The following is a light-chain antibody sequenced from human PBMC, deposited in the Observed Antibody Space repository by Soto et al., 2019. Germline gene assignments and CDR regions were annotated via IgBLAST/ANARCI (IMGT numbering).Light chain of an antibody. CDR1: QTIKTY. CDR3: QQLNTYPVT. J-gene: IGKJ4*01. V-gene: IGKV1-39*01. CDR2: GVS. Sequence: DIQMTQSPSSLSASVGDRVTITCRASQTIKTYLNWYQQKPGKAPKLLIYGVSSLQSGVPARFSGSGSGTDFTLSITSLQPEDFATYYCQQLNTYPVTFGGGTKVEIK.